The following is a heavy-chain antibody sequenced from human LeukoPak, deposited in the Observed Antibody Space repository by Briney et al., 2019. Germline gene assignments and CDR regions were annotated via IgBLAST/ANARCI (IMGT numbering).Heavy chain of an antibody. CDR3: ARDPLTYYCDSSGYYLDY. Sequence: VSVKVSCKASGYTFTNYGISWVRQAPGQGLEWMGWISAYNGNTNYAQKLQGRVTMTTDTSTNTAYMELRSLRSDDTAVYYCARDPLTYYCDSSGYYLDYWGQGTLVTVSS. D-gene: IGHD3-22*01. J-gene: IGHJ4*02. CDR1: GYTFTNYG. CDR2: ISAYNGNT. V-gene: IGHV1-18*01.